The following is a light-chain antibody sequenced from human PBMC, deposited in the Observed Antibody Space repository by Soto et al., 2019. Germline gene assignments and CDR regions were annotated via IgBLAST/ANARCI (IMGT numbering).Light chain of an antibody. CDR2: EVT. J-gene: IGLJ1*01. CDR3: SSYTNINTRACV. CDR1: SGDIGSYNR. Sequence: QSVLTQPASVSGSPGQSITISCTGTSGDIGSYNRVSWYQQHPGKAPKLIIYEVTDRSSGVSNRFSGSKSGNTASLTISGLQAEDDAEYYCSSYTNINTRACVFGTGTKV. V-gene: IGLV2-14*01.